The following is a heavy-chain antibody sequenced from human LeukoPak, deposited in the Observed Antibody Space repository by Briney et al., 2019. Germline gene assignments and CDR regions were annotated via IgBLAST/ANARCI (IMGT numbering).Heavy chain of an antibody. CDR3: ARDVHYDSSGYYRDY. D-gene: IGHD3-22*01. Sequence: SETLSLTCTVSGGSISSYYWTWIRQPAGTGLEWIGRIYTSGITNYNPSLKSRVTMSVDTSKNQFSLKLSSVTAADTAVYYCARDVHYDSSGYYRDYWGQGTLVTVSS. V-gene: IGHV4-4*07. CDR1: GGSISSYY. J-gene: IGHJ4*02. CDR2: IYTSGIT.